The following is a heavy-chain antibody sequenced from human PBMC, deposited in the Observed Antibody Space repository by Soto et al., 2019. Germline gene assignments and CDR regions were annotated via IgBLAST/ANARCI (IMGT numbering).Heavy chain of an antibody. CDR2: INLSGGTT. J-gene: IGHJ4*02. CDR3: ARVPDDSDVPRWDH. Sequence: QVQLVQSGPEVRKPGASVRLSCATSGYNFNKYYIHWVRQAPGQWLEWMGIINLSGGTTEYAHKFRGIVTVTGDTSTRTAYMELSSLRSEDTAVYFCARVPDDSDVPRWDHWGQGTLMTVSS. CDR1: GYNFNKYY. V-gene: IGHV1-46*02. D-gene: IGHD4-17*01.